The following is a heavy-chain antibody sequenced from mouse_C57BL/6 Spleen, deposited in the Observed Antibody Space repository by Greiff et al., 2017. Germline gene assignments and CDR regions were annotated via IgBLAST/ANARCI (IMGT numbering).Heavy chain of an antibody. J-gene: IGHJ3*01. V-gene: IGHV14-3*01. CDR3: ARSPSNYAGY. CDR2: IDPANGNT. CDR1: GFNIKNTS. Sequence: VQLQQSVAELVRPGASVKLSCTASGFNIKNTSMHWVKQRPEQGLEWIGRIDPANGNTNYAPKFQGKATITADTSSNTAYLQLSSLTSEDTAIYYCARSPSNYAGYWGQGTLVTVAA. D-gene: IGHD2-5*01.